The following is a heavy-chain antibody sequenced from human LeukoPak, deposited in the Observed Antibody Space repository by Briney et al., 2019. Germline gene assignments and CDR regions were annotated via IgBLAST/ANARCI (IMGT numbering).Heavy chain of an antibody. Sequence: SETLSLTCTVSGGSISSYYWSWIRQPPGKGLEWIGYIYYSGSTNYNPSLKSRATISVDTSKNQFSLKLSSVTAADTAVYYCARDRYDSSGYLPFDYWGQGTLVTVSS. V-gene: IGHV4-59*01. CDR1: GGSISSYY. D-gene: IGHD3-22*01. CDR2: IYYSGST. CDR3: ARDRYDSSGYLPFDY. J-gene: IGHJ4*02.